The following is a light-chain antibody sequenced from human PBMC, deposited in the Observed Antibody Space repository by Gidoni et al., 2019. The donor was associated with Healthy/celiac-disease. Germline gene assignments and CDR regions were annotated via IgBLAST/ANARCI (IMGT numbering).Light chain of an antibody. J-gene: IGKJ4*01. CDR2: GAF. CDR3: QQYNNWPPMT. CDR1: QSVSSN. V-gene: IGKV3-15*01. Sequence: DIVMTQSPATLSVSPGDRATLSCRASQSVSSNLAWHQQKPGQAPRLRIYGAFARATGIPARFSGSGSGTEFTLTISSLQLEDFAVYYCQQYNNWPPMTFGGGTKVEIK.